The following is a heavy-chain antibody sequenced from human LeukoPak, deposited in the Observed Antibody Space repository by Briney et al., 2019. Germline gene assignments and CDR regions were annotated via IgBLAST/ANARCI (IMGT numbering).Heavy chain of an antibody. CDR3: ARGYSSSWSYTHAFDI. CDR1: GDSVSSNSAA. D-gene: IGHD6-13*01. J-gene: IGHJ3*02. V-gene: IGHV6-1*01. CDR2: TYYRSKWYN. Sequence: SQTLSLTCAISGDSVSSNSAAWNWIRQSPSRGLEWLGRTYYRSKWYNDYAVSVKSRITINPDTSKNQFSLQLNSVTPEDTAVYYCARGYSSSWSYTHAFDIWGQGTMVTVSS.